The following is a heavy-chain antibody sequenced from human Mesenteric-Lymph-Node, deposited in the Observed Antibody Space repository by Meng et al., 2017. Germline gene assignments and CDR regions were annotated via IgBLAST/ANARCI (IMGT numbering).Heavy chain of an antibody. Sequence: ASVKVSCKASGYTFTGYYMHWVRQAPGQGLEWMGWISAYNGNTDYAQKLQGRVTMTTDTSTSTAYMELRSLRSDDTAVYYCAREEDTAMGYYYYYGMDVWGQGTTVTVPS. J-gene: IGHJ6*02. CDR2: ISAYNGNT. D-gene: IGHD5-18*01. CDR3: AREEDTAMGYYYYYGMDV. CDR1: GYTFTGYY. V-gene: IGHV1-18*04.